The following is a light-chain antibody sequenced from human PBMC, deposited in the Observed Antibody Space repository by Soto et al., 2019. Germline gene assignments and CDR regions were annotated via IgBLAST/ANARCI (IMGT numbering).Light chain of an antibody. Sequence: EIALTQSPGTLSLSPGERATLSCRASQSVSSSYLAWYQQKPGQAPRLLIYGASSRATGIPDRFSGSGSGTDFTLTISRLEPEDFAVYYCQQYGSSPPYTFGQGTTLEIK. CDR3: QQYGSSPPYT. CDR1: QSVSSSY. CDR2: GAS. J-gene: IGKJ2*01. V-gene: IGKV3-20*01.